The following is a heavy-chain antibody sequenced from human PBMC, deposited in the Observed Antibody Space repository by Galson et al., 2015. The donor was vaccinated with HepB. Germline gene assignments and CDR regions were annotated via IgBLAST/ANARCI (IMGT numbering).Heavy chain of an antibody. V-gene: IGHV3-30*18. CDR3: AKEQQQLVHIDY. CDR2: ISYDGSNK. Sequence: SLRLSCAASGFTFSSYGIHWVRQAPGKGLEWVAVISYDGSNKYYADSVKGRFTISRDNSKNTLYLQMNSLRAEDTAVYYCAKEQQQLVHIDYWGQGTLVTVSS. CDR1: GFTFSSYG. J-gene: IGHJ4*02. D-gene: IGHD6-13*01.